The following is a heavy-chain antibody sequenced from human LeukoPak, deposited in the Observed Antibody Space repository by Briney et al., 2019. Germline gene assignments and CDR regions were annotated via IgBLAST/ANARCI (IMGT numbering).Heavy chain of an antibody. CDR3: ARGRGPYGWFDP. D-gene: IGHD3-10*01. J-gene: IGHJ5*02. CDR2: INGDGSSI. CDR1: GFSSNSYW. Sequence: GGSLRLSCAASGFSSNSYWMHWARQAPGKGLVWVARINGDGSSINYADSVKGRFTISRDNAKNTLYLQMNSLRVEDTAVYHCARGRGPYGWFDPWGQGTLVTVSS. V-gene: IGHV3-74*01.